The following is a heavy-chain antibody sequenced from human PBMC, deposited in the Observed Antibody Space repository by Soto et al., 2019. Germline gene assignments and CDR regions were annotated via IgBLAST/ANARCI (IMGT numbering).Heavy chain of an antibody. J-gene: IGHJ3*02. Sequence: GGSLRLSCTASGFIVNDTYVNWVRQAPGKGLEWVSVISNRGDTHYADSVRGRFSLSRDISDNTLHLQVNNLRVEDTAVYYCAREPRYCRGGSCSITGDAYDIWGQGTMVTVSS. CDR2: ISNRGDT. CDR3: AREPRYCRGGSCSITGDAYDI. CDR1: GFIVNDTY. D-gene: IGHD2-15*01. V-gene: IGHV3-66*01.